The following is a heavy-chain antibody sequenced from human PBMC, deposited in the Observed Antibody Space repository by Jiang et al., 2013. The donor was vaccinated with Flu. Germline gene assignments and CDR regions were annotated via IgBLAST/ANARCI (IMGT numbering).Heavy chain of an antibody. CDR3: ARGRSSGAYYYYYGMDV. Sequence: GSGLVKPSETLSLTCTVSGGSISSYYWSWIRQPPGKGLEWIGYIYYSGSTNYNPSLKSRVTISVDTSKNQFSLKLSSVTAADTAVYYCARGRSSGAYYYYYGMDVWGQGTTVTVSS. J-gene: IGHJ6*02. CDR2: IYYSGST. CDR1: GGSISSYY. V-gene: IGHV4-59*01. D-gene: IGHD6-6*01.